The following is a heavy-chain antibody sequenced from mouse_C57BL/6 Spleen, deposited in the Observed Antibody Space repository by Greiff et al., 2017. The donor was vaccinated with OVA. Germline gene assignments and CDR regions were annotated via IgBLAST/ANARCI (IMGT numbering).Heavy chain of an antibody. CDR1: GYTFTSYW. Sequence: QVQLQQPGAELVKPGASVKVSCKASGYTFTSYWMHWVKQSPGQGLEWIGRIHPSDSDTNYNQKVKGKATWTVDKYSSTAYMQLSSLTSEDSAVYYCAIGGSIYDGSSFAYWGQGTLVTVSA. CDR2: IHPSDSDT. J-gene: IGHJ3*01. CDR3: AIGGSIYDGSSFAY. V-gene: IGHV1-74*01. D-gene: IGHD2-3*01.